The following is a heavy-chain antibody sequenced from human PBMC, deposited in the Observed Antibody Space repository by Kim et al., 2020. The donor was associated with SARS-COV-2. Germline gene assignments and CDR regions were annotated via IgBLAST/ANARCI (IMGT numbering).Heavy chain of an antibody. CDR2: INPSGGST. V-gene: IGHV1-46*01. CDR3: ARVGVWHNTDDAFDI. D-gene: IGHD6-6*01. CDR1: GYTFTSYY. Sequence: ASVKVSCKASGYTFTSYYMHWVRQAPGQGLEWMGIINPSGGSTSYAQKFQGRVTMTRDTSTSTVYMELSSLRSEDTAVYYCARVGVWHNTDDAFDIWGQGTMVTVSS. J-gene: IGHJ3*02.